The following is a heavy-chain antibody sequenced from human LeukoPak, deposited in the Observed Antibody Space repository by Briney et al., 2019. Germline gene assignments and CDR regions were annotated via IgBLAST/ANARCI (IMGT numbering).Heavy chain of an antibody. D-gene: IGHD2-2*02. V-gene: IGHV1-2*02. CDR3: ARYCSSTSCYTRRYFQH. J-gene: IGHJ1*01. CDR1: GYTFTGYY. CDR2: INPNSGGT. Sequence: ASVKVSCKASGYTFTGYYMHWVRQAPGQGLEWMGWINPNSGGTNYAQKFKGRVTMTRDKSISTAYMELGRLRSDDTAVYYCARYCSSTSCYTRRYFQHWGQGTLVTVSS.